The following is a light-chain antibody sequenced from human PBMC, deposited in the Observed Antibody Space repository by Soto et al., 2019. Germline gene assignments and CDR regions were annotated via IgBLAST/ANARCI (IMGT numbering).Light chain of an antibody. J-gene: IGKJ3*01. V-gene: IGKV4-1*01. CDR1: QSVLSRSNNKNF. CDR3: QQSYSSNT. CDR2: WAS. Sequence: DIVMTQSPDSLAVSLGERATISCKSSQSVLSRSNNKNFLAWYQQKPGQPPKLLMYWASTRESGVPDRFGGSGSGTDFTLTISSLQAEDVAVYYCQQSYSSNTFGPGPKWISN.